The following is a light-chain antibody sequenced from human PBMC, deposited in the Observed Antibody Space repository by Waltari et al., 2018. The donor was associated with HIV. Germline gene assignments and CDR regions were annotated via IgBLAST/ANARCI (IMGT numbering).Light chain of an antibody. CDR1: NIGTKT. CDR3: QVWDSSSDHRV. V-gene: IGLV3-21*04. J-gene: IGLJ2*01. CDR2: DDS. Sequence: SYVLTQPPSVSVAPGGTARITCGATNIGTKTVHWYRQGPGRAPVLVIQDDSGRPSWIPERFSGSNSGNTATLTIGRAGAGDEAADYCQVWDSSSDHRVFGGGTKLTVL.